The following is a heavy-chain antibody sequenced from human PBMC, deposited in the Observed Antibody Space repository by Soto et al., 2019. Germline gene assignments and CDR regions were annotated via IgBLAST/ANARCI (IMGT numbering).Heavy chain of an antibody. CDR1: GYTFTSYA. Sequence: ASVKVSFKASGYTFTSYAMHWVRQAPGQRLEWMGWINAGIGNTKYSQKFQSRVTITRDTSASTAYMELSSLRSEDTAVFYCARGGSGWIQLWLFDYWGQGTLVTVSS. D-gene: IGHD5-18*01. J-gene: IGHJ4*02. CDR3: ARGGSGWIQLWLFDY. CDR2: INAGIGNT. V-gene: IGHV1-3*01.